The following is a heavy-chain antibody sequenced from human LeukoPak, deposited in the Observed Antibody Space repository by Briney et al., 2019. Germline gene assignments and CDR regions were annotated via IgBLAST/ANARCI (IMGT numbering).Heavy chain of an antibody. Sequence: PGGSLRLSCAASGFTFNDYNMNWVRQAPGKGLEWVATISYDESNQYYADSVKGRFTISRDISNNTLYLEMKSLRLEDTAVYYCAKDRPQQWLVLEYWGPGTPVTVSS. CDR1: GFTFNDYN. V-gene: IGHV3-30*18. CDR2: ISYDESNQ. J-gene: IGHJ4*02. CDR3: AKDRPQQWLVLEY. D-gene: IGHD6-19*01.